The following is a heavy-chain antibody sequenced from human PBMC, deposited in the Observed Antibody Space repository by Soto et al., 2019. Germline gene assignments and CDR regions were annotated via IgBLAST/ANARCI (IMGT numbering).Heavy chain of an antibody. D-gene: IGHD4-17*01. Sequence: QVQLVQSGAEVKKPGASVKVSCKASGYTFTSYAMHXVRXAPGKRLEWMGWINAGNGNTKYSQKFQGRVTITRDTSASXXXXXLXXLRSEDTAVYYCARGYGGYFHWFDPWGQGTLVTVSS. V-gene: IGHV1-3*01. J-gene: IGHJ5*02. CDR2: INAGNGNT. CDR1: GYTFTSYA. CDR3: ARGYGGYFHWFDP.